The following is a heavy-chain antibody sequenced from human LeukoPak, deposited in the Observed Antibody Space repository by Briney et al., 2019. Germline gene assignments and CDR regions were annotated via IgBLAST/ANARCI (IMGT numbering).Heavy chain of an antibody. Sequence: RGESLKISCKGSGYTFSSYWIGWVRQMPGKGLERMGIIYPDDSDTRYSPSFQGQVTISADKSISTAYLQWSSLKASDTAMYYCARLAYCSNDVCYSNYYYSMDVWGKGTTVTVSS. CDR2: IYPDDSDT. CDR3: ARLAYCSNDVCYSNYYYSMDV. CDR1: GYTFSSYW. D-gene: IGHD2-8*01. J-gene: IGHJ6*03. V-gene: IGHV5-51*01.